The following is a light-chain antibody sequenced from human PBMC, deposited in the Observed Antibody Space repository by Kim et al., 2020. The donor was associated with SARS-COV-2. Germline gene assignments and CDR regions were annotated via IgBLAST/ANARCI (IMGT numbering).Light chain of an antibody. CDR1: QSVSSSY. J-gene: IGKJ2*02. CDR3: QQFCSSPWT. CDR2: GAS. Sequence: EIVLTQSPGTLSLSPGERATLSCRASQSVSSSYLAWYQQKPGQAPRLLIYGASSRATGVPDRFSGSGSGTDFTLTIRRLGPEDFAVYFCQQFCSSPWTFGQRTKLEI. V-gene: IGKV3-20*01.